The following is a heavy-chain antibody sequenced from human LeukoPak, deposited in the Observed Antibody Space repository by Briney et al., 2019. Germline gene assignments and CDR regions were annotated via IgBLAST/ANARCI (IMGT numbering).Heavy chain of an antibody. CDR3: ARDVGASNFDS. Sequence: SETLSLTCTVSGYSISSTYYWGWIRQPPGKGLEWIGSIYHSGSTYYNPSLKSRVTISVDTSKNQFSLKVSSVTAADTAVYYCARDVGASNFDSWGQGVQVTVSS. J-gene: IGHJ4*02. CDR1: GYSISSTYY. V-gene: IGHV4-38-2*02. CDR2: IYHSGST. D-gene: IGHD1-26*01.